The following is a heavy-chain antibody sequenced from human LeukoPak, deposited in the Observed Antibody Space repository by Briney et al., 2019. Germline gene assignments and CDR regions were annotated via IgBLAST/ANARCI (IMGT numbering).Heavy chain of an antibody. J-gene: IGHJ4*02. Sequence: PGGSLRVSCAASGFTFSSYAMSWVRQAPGKGLEWVSTISGSGGSTDYADSVKGRFTISRDNSKNTLYLQMNSLRAEDTAIYYCVVAVPPAYYFDYWGQGTLVTVSS. CDR3: VVAVPPAYYFDY. CDR1: GFTFSSYA. V-gene: IGHV3-23*01. D-gene: IGHD6-19*01. CDR2: ISGSGGST.